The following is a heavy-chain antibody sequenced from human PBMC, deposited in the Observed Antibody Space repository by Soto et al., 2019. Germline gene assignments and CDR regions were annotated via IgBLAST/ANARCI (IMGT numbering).Heavy chain of an antibody. J-gene: IGHJ6*02. CDR2: INPNSGGT. Sequence: ASVKVSCKASGYTFTGYYMHWVRQAPGQGLEWMGWINPNSGGTNYAQKFQGWVTMTRDTSISTAYMELSRLRSDDTAVYYCARGDEATESTYYSYGMDVWGQGPTVTVSS. D-gene: IGHD5-12*01. CDR3: ARGDEATESTYYSYGMDV. CDR1: GYTFTGYY. V-gene: IGHV1-2*04.